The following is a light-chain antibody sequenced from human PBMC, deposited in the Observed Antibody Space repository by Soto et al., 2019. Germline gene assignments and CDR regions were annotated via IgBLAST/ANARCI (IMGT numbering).Light chain of an antibody. J-gene: IGLJ1*01. CDR3: AAWDDSLNGYV. CDR1: SSNIESNT. CDR2: SNY. Sequence: QSVLTQPPSASETPGQRVTISCSGSSSNIESNTVTWYQQLPGTAPKLVIYSNYDRPSGVPDRFSGSTSGTSASLVIRGLQSEDEADYYCAAWDDSLNGYVFGGGTKLTVL. V-gene: IGLV1-44*01.